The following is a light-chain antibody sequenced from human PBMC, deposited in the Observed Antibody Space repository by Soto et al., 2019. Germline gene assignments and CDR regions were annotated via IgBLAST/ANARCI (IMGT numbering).Light chain of an antibody. CDR1: QSISSW. CDR3: LQTYTTLTWT. J-gene: IGKJ1*01. CDR2: AAS. Sequence: DIHMTQSPSTLSASLGYIVPLPCXSSQSISSWLAWYQQKSGQAPRLLVYAASSLHSGVPSRFSGSGSGTDFTLTISSLQPEDFATYYCLQTYTTLTWTFGQGTKVDIK. V-gene: IGKV1-39*01.